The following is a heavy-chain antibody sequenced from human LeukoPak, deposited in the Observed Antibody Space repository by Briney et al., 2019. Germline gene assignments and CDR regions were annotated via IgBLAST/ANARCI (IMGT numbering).Heavy chain of an antibody. V-gene: IGHV4-59*01. Sequence: SETLPLTCTVSGGSISSYYWSWIRQPPGKGLEWIGYIYYSGSTNYNPSLKSRVTISVDTSKNQFSLKLSSVTAADTAVYYCARSRQIQLWLEFDYWGQGTLVTVSS. J-gene: IGHJ4*02. D-gene: IGHD5-18*01. CDR3: ARSRQIQLWLEFDY. CDR1: GGSISSYY. CDR2: IYYSGST.